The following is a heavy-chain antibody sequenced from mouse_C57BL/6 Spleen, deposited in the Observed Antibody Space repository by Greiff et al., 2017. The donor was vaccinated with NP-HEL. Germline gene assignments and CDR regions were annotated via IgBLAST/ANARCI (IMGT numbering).Heavy chain of an antibody. CDR1: GFTFRSYA. V-gene: IGHV5-4*01. Sequence: EVQGVESGGGLVKPGGSLKLSFAASGFTFRSYAMSWVRQTPETRLEWVATISDGGSYTYYPDNVKGRFTISRDNAKNNLYLQMSHLKSEDTAMYYCARAPYGNFHYYAMDYWGQGTSVTVSS. D-gene: IGHD2-1*01. CDR2: ISDGGSYT. CDR3: ARAPYGNFHYYAMDY. J-gene: IGHJ4*01.